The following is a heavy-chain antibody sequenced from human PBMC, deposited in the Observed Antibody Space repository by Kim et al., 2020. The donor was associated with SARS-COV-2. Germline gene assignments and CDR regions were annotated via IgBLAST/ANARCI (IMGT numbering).Heavy chain of an antibody. CDR2: ISGSGGST. CDR3: AKGGAESDEDYYYYYGMDV. V-gene: IGHV3-23*01. Sequence: GGSLRLSCAASGFTFSSYAMSWVRQAPGKGLEWVSAISGSGGSTYYADSVKGRFTISRDNSKNTLYLQMNSLRAEDTAVYYCAKGGAESDEDYYYYYGMDVWGQGTTVTVSS. CDR1: GFTFSSYA. D-gene: IGHD3-16*01. J-gene: IGHJ6*02.